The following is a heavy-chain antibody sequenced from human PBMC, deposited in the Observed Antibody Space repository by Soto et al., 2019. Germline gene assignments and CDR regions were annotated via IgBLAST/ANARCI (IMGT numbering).Heavy chain of an antibody. J-gene: IGHJ6*02. D-gene: IGHD2-2*02. CDR3: ARQVIVIVPATIDYYYYGMDV. CDR1: GGSISSGDYY. V-gene: IGHV4-30-4*01. CDR2: ISYTGST. Sequence: SETLSLTCTVSGGSISSGDYYWNWIRQPPGKGLEWIGYISYTGSTYYNPSLKSRVTISVDTSKNQFSLKLSSVTAADTAVYYCARQVIVIVPATIDYYYYGMDVWGQGTTVTVSS.